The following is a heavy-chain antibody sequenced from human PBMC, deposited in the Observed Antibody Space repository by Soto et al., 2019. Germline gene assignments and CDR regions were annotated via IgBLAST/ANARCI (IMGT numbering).Heavy chain of an antibody. CDR2: IIYIFGTA. D-gene: IGHD1-1*01. CDR1: GGTFSSYA. J-gene: IGHJ6*02. CDR3: ARGGKERFRGSGMDV. V-gene: IGHV1-69*13. Sequence: SVKVSCKVSGGTFSSYAISWVRQAPGQGLEWLGEIIYIFGTAMYAQKFQGRVTIIADESASTAYVELSSLRSDDTAVYYCARGGKERFRGSGMDVWGQGTTVTVSS.